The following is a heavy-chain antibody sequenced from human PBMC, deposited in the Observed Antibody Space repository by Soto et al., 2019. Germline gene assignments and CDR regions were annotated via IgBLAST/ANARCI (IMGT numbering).Heavy chain of an antibody. CDR1: GGSISSGGYY. D-gene: IGHD3-10*01. J-gene: IGHJ4*02. Sequence: SETLSLTCTVSGGSISSGGYYWSWIRQHPGKGLEWIGYISYSGSTYYNPSLKSRVTISVDTSRSQFSLKLSSVTAADTAVYYCARTFYYGSGTSDYWGQGTLVTVSS. CDR3: ARTFYYGSGTSDY. V-gene: IGHV4-31*03. CDR2: ISYSGST.